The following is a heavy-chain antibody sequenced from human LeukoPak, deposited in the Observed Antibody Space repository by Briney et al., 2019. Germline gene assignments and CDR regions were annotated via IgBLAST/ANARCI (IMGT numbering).Heavy chain of an antibody. D-gene: IGHD2-2*01. CDR3: ARVHCSSTSCLSRGYNWFDP. Sequence: GGSLRLSCAASGFTFSTSTLSWFRQAPGKGLEWVSSISSSSSYIYYADSVKGRFTISRDNAKNSLYLQMNSLRAEDTAVYYCARVHCSSTSCLSRGYNWFDPWGRGTLVTVSS. CDR1: GFTFSTST. CDR2: ISSSSSYI. V-gene: IGHV3-21*04. J-gene: IGHJ5*02.